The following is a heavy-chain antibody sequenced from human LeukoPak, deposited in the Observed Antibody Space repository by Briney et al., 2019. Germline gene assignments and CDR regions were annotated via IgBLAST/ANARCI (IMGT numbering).Heavy chain of an antibody. D-gene: IGHD3-3*01. Sequence: SETLSLTCAVYGGSFSGYYWSWIRQPPGKGLEWIREINHSGSTNYNPSLKSRVTISVDTSKNQFSLKLSSVTAADTAVYYCARGSVDFWSGLDYWGQGTLVTVSS. J-gene: IGHJ4*02. CDR1: GGSFSGYY. V-gene: IGHV4-34*01. CDR3: ARGSVDFWSGLDY. CDR2: INHSGST.